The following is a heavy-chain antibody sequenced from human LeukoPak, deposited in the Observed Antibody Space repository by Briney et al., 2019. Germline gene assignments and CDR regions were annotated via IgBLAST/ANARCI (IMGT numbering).Heavy chain of an antibody. CDR1: GYSFTNYD. CDR3: ARGGRWELPRPYAFDI. V-gene: IGHV1-18*01. Sequence: ASVKVSCKASGYSFTNYDISWVRQAPGQGLEWMGWISVYNGHTNYAQNLQGRVTMTTDTSTSTAYMELRSLRSDDTAVYYCARGGRWELPRPYAFDIWGQGTMVTVSS. D-gene: IGHD1-26*01. CDR2: ISVYNGHT. J-gene: IGHJ3*02.